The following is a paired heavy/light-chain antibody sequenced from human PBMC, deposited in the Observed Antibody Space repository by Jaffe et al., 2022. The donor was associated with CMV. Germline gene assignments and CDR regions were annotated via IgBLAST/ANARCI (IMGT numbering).Light chain of an antibody. CDR2: AAS. V-gene: IGKV1-8*01. Sequence: AIWITQSPSSLSASTGDRVTITCRASQDISSYLAWYQQKPGKAPKVLIYAASTLQSGVPSRFTGSGSGTDFTLTISRMQSEDVATYFCQQYNNFPLTFGGGTKVEIK. J-gene: IGKJ4*01. CDR3: QQYNNFPLT. CDR1: QDISSY.
Heavy chain of an antibody. CDR3: ARDFSLSQAYWSWFDP. CDR2: INPKSGGT. CDR1: GYTFTDYY. V-gene: IGHV1-2*02. J-gene: IGHJ5*02. D-gene: IGHD3-16*01. Sequence: QVQLEQSGAEVRKPGASVKVSCKASGYTFTDYYIHWLRRAPGQGLEWMGWINPKSGGTKSPQKFQGRVTMTRDTSISTAYMELSRLRSDDTALYYCARDFSLSQAYWSWFDPWGQGTLVTVSS.